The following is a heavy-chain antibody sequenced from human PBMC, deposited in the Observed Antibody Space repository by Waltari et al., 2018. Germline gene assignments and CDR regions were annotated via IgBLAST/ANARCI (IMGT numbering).Heavy chain of an antibody. J-gene: IGHJ4*02. Sequence: QVQLQQWGAGLLKPSETLSLTCAVYGGSFSGYYWSWIRQPPGKGLEWIGEINHSGSTNYNPSRKSRVTISVDTSKNQFSLKLSSVTAADTAVYYCARGKVVPAAHFDYWGQGTLVTVSS. CDR3: ARGKVVPAAHFDY. D-gene: IGHD2-2*01. CDR1: GGSFSGYY. V-gene: IGHV4-34*01. CDR2: INHSGST.